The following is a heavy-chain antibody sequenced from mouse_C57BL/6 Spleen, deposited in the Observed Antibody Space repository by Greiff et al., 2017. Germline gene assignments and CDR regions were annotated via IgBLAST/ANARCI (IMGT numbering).Heavy chain of an antibody. CDR2: IDPETGGT. CDR3: TRGDYSNYYFDD. D-gene: IGHD2-5*01. CDR1: GYTFTDYE. Sequence: QVQLKESGAELVRPGASVTLSCKASGYTFTDYEMHWVKQTPVHGLEWIGAIDPETGGTAYNQKFKGKAILTADKSSSTAYMELRSLTSEDSAVYYCTRGDYSNYYFDDWGQGTTLTVSS. J-gene: IGHJ2*01. V-gene: IGHV1-15*01.